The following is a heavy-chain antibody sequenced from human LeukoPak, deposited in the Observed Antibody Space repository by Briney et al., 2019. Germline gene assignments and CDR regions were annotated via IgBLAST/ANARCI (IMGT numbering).Heavy chain of an antibody. CDR2: LFSNGDT. V-gene: IGHV3-53*01. CDR1: QFTLSRNY. Sequence: GGSLRLSCTASQFTLSRNYMLWVRQAPGKGLERVSLLFSNGDTHHPDSVKGRFTISTDTSKNTVSLQINSLSVEATAMYYITRDQMNYWGQGTLVTVSS. D-gene: IGHD5-24*01. J-gene: IGHJ4*02. CDR3: TRDQMNY.